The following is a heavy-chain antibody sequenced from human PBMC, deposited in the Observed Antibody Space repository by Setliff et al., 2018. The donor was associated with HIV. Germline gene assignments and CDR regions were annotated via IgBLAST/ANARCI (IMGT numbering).Heavy chain of an antibody. V-gene: IGHV3-15*01. CDR2: IKNEGDGETT. Sequence: GESLKISCAASGFTFSSYRMNWVRQAPGKGLEWVGRIKNEGDGETTDYAAPVKGRFTISRDNSKNTLFLQMNSLKAEDTAMYHCVTDSKYDSSGYHYYWGQGTLVTVSS. J-gene: IGHJ4*02. D-gene: IGHD3-22*01. CDR3: VTDSKYDSSGYHYY. CDR1: GFTFSSYR.